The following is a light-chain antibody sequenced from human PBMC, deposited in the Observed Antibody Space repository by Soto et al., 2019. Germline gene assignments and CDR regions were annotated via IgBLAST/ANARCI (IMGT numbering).Light chain of an antibody. J-gene: IGLJ1*01. CDR3: SSYTSSSIPYV. CDR2: DVS. CDR1: SSDAGGYNY. Sequence: IPILYTRTSSDAGGYNYVSWYQQHPCKAPKLMSYDVSNRPSGVSNRFAGSKSGNTASLTISGLQAEDEADYYCSSYTSSSIPYVFGTGTKVTVL. V-gene: IGLV2-14*04.